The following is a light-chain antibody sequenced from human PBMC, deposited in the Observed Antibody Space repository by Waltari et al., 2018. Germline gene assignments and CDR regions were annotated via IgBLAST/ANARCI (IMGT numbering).Light chain of an antibody. V-gene: IGLV1-47*01. J-gene: IGLJ3*02. CDR1: SSNIGSYY. CDR3: ATWDDSLTGWV. CDR2: RNN. Sequence: QSVLTQPPSASGTPGQRVTISCSGSSSNIGSYYVYWYQQLSGTAPKLLIYRNNERPSGVPARFSGSKSGTSASLAITGLRSEDEAHYYCATWDDSLTGWVFGGGTKLAVL.